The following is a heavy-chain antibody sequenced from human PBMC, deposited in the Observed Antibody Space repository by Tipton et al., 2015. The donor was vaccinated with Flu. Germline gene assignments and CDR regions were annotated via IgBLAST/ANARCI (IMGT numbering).Heavy chain of an antibody. Sequence: TLSLTCTVSGGSVSSGVYYWSWVRQPAGKGLEWVGRIYTTGSTNYNPSLKSRASISLDTSKNHFSLQLTSVTAADTAVYYCARDNPNAPEYFYNGLDVWGQGTTVTVSS. V-gene: IGHV4-61*02. CDR2: IYTTGST. CDR1: GGSVSSGVYY. D-gene: IGHD1-14*01. J-gene: IGHJ6*02. CDR3: ARDNPNAPEYFYNGLDV.